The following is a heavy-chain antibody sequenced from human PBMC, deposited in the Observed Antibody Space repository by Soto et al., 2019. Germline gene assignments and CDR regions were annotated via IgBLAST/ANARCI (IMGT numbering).Heavy chain of an antibody. CDR3: AKDGDSSGLYEWSY. CDR2: ISGSGGST. Sequence: EVQLLESGGGLVQPGGSLRLSCAASGFTFSSYAMSWVRQAPGKGLEWVSAISGSGGSTYYADSVKGLFTISRDNSTNTLYQPMNSLRAADTAVYYCAKDGDSSGLYEWSYWGQGTLVTDAS. CDR1: GFTFSSYA. D-gene: IGHD6-19*01. J-gene: IGHJ4*02. V-gene: IGHV3-23*01.